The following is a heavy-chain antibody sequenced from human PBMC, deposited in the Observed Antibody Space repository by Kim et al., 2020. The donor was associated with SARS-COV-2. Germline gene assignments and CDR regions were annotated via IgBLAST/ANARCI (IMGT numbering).Heavy chain of an antibody. CDR2: INHSGST. CDR3: ARGPRSGYYLYYYYGMDV. J-gene: IGHJ6*02. Sequence: SETLSLTCAVYGGSFSGYYWSWIRQPPGKGLEWIGEINHSGSTNYNPSLKSRVTISVDTSKNQFSLKLSSVTAADTAVYYCARGPRSGYYLYYYYGMDVWGQGTTVTVSS. CDR1: GGSFSGYY. V-gene: IGHV4-34*01. D-gene: IGHD3-22*01.